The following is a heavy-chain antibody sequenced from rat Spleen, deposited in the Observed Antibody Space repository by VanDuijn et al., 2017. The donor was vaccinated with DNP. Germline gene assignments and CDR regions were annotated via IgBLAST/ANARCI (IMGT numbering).Heavy chain of an antibody. CDR3: TRGANWEGNWFAY. V-gene: IGHV5S13*01. CDR2: IFPSGGPA. J-gene: IGHJ3*01. D-gene: IGHD5-1*01. Sequence: EVQLVESGGGLVQPGRSLKLSCAASGFTFSYYGMAWVRQAPTKGLEWVAAIFPSGGPASYRDSVKGRFTISRDDAKNTLYLQMNSLGSGDTATYYCTRGANWEGNWFAYWGQGTLVTVSS. CDR1: GFTFSYYG.